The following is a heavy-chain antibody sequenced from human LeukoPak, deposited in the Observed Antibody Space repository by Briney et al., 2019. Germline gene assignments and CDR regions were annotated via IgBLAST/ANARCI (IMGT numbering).Heavy chain of an antibody. CDR2: INPNSGGT. CDR3: ARDSGGYKSFDY. V-gene: IGHV1-2*02. CDR1: GYTFTGYY. J-gene: IGHJ4*02. D-gene: IGHD5-24*01. Sequence: ASVKVSCKASGYTFTGYYMHWVRQAPGQGLEWMGWINPNSGGTNYAQKFQGRVTMTRDTSISTAYMELSRLRSDDTAVYYCARDSGGYKSFDYWGQGTLVTVSS.